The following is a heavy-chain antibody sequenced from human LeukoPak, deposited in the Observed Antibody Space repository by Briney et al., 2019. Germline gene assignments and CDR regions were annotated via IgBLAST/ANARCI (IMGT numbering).Heavy chain of an antibody. Sequence: GGSLRLSCAASGFTFSSYAMSWVRQAPGKGLEWVSAISGSGGSTYYADSVKGRFTISRDNSKNTLYLQMNSLRAEDTAVYYCATGGGYGGNSGDWYFDLWGRGTLVTVSP. CDR3: ATGGGYGGNSGDWYFDL. D-gene: IGHD4-23*01. CDR2: ISGSGGST. J-gene: IGHJ2*01. CDR1: GFTFSSYA. V-gene: IGHV3-23*01.